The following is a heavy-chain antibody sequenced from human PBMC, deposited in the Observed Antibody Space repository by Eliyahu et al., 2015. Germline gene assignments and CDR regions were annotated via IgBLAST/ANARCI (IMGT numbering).Heavy chain of an antibody. CDR1: GFXFXSYE. CDR2: ISSSGSTI. Sequence: EVQLVESGGGLVQPGGSLRLXCAASGFXFXSYEMNWVRQAPGKGLGWVSYISSSGSTIYYADSVKGRFTISRDNAKNSLYLQMNSLRAEDTAVYYCARDLAAAAIGFGMDVWGQGTTVTVSS. CDR3: ARDLAAAAIGFGMDV. V-gene: IGHV3-48*03. D-gene: IGHD6-13*01. J-gene: IGHJ6*02.